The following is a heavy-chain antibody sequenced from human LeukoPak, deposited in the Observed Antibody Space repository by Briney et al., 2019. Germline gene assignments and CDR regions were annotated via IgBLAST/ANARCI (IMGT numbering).Heavy chain of an antibody. CDR3: ARDRYHYDSSGYLLFDY. D-gene: IGHD3-22*01. Sequence: SETLSLTCAVYGGSFSGYYWSWIRQPAGKGLEWIGRIHTSGSTNYNPSLKSRVTMSVDTSKNQFSLKLSSVTAADTAVYYCARDRYHYDSSGYLLFDYWGQGTLVTVSS. CDR2: IHTSGST. CDR1: GGSFSGYY. J-gene: IGHJ4*02. V-gene: IGHV4-4*07.